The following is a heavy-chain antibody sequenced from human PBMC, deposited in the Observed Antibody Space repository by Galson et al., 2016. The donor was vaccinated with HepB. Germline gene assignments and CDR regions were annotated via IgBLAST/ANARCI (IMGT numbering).Heavy chain of an antibody. CDR3: ARVSRIAATIKWFDP. D-gene: IGHD6-13*01. CDR2: ISSSSSYT. Sequence: SLRLSCAASGFTFSDFYMSWIRQAPGKGLEWVSYISSSSSYTNYADSVKGRFTISSDNAKNSLYLQMNGLRAEDTAVYYCARVSRIAATIKWFDPWGQGTLVTVSS. V-gene: IGHV3-11*06. J-gene: IGHJ5*02. CDR1: GFTFSDFY.